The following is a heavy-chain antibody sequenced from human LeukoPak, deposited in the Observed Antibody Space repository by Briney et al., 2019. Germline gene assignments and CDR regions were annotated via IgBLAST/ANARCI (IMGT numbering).Heavy chain of an antibody. D-gene: IGHD2-2*01. CDR2: IYYSGST. CDR1: GGSISSSNYY. J-gene: IGHJ4*02. CDR3: ARRRTSHGSFDY. Sequence: SETLSLTCTVSGGSISSSNYYWGWIRQPPGKGLEWIGSIYYSGSTYYSASLKSRVTISVDTSKNQFSLKLRSVTAADTAVYYCARRRTSHGSFDYWGQGTLVTVSS. V-gene: IGHV4-39*01.